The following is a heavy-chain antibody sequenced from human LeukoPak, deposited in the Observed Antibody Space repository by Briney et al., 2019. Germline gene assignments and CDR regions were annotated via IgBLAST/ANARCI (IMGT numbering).Heavy chain of an antibody. D-gene: IGHD6-13*01. CDR3: ARVASSSWYFGYYYYYGMDV. V-gene: IGHV4-34*01. CDR2: IKHSSGT. J-gene: IGHJ6*04. Sequence: SETLSLTCTVSGVSISSYYWSWIRQPPGKGLEWVGEIKHSSGTNSNPSLKTRVTISVDTSKSQCSLKLSSVTAADTAVYYCARVASSSWYFGYYYYYGMDVWGKGTTVTVSS. CDR1: GVSISSYY.